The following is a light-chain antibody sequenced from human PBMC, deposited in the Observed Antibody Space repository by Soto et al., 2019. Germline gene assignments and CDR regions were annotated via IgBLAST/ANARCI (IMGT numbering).Light chain of an antibody. V-gene: IGKV3-20*01. CDR3: QQYGSSPRT. CDR2: GAS. CDR1: QSVSGTY. Sequence: EIVFTQSPATLSLSPGERATLSCRASQSVSGTYLAWYQQKPGQAPRLLIYGASSRATGIPDRFSGSGSGTDFTLTISRLEPEDFAVYYCQQYGSSPRTFGQGTKVAIK. J-gene: IGKJ1*01.